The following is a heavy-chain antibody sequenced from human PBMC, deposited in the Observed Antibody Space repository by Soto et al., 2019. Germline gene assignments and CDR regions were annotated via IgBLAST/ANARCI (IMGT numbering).Heavy chain of an antibody. CDR2: SYWDDDK. D-gene: IGHD1-1*01. Sequence: QITLKESGPTLVKPTQTLTLTCTFSGFSFSTIGVGVAWMRQPPGKALEWLGISYWDDDKWYSPSLKSRLTITKDTSKDQVVLTMTNMDPVDTATYYCAHRVPQLEFDYWGQGTLGTVSS. CDR3: AHRVPQLEFDY. J-gene: IGHJ4*02. CDR1: GFSFSTIGVG. V-gene: IGHV2-5*02.